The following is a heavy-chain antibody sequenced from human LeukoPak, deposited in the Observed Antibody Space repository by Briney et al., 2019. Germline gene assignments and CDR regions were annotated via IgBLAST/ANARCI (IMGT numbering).Heavy chain of an antibody. V-gene: IGHV3-15*01. J-gene: IGHJ4*02. CDR2: IKSKTDGGTT. CDR1: GFTFSNAW. Sequence: GGSLRLSCAASGFTFSNAWMSWVRQAPGKGLEWVGRIKSKTDGGTTDYAAPVKGRFTISRDDSKNTLYLQMNSLKTEDTAMYYCTTPPLMYSSSWSRFDYWGQGTLVTVSS. D-gene: IGHD6-13*01. CDR3: TTPPLMYSSSWSRFDY.